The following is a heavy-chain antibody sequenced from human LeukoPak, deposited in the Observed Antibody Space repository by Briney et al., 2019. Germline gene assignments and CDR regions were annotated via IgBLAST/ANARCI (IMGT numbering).Heavy chain of an antibody. CDR1: GFTFSSYA. Sequence: GGSLRLSCAASGFTFSSYAMSWVRQAPGKGLEWVSAISGSGGSTYYADSVKGRFTISRDNSKNTLYLQMNSLRAEDTAVYYCAGGRYDSWSGSDYWGQGTLVTVSS. J-gene: IGHJ4*02. CDR2: ISGSGGST. CDR3: AGGRYDSWSGSDY. D-gene: IGHD3-3*01. V-gene: IGHV3-23*01.